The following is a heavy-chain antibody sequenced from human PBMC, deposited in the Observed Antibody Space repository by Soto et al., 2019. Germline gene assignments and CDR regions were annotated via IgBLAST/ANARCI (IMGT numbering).Heavy chain of an antibody. D-gene: IGHD3-3*01. J-gene: IGHJ6*03. CDR2: MNPNSGNT. V-gene: IGHV1-8*01. CDR3: ARGGVNARITIFGVVTRNNAFYMDA. CDR1: GYTFTSYD. Sequence: ASVKVSCKASGYTFTSYDINWVRQATGQGLEWMGWMNPNSGNTGYAQKFQGRVTMTRNTYISTAYMELSSLRSEDTAVYYCARGGVNARITIFGVVTRNNAFYMDAWDKGTTVTVS.